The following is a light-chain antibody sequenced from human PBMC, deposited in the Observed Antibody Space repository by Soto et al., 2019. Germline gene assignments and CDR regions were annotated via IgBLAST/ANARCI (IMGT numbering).Light chain of an antibody. V-gene: IGKV3-20*01. Sequence: EIVLTQSPGTLSLSPGERATLSCRASQSVSSSYLAWYQQKPGQAPRLLIYGASSRATGIPDRFSGSGSGTDFTLTISRLEPEYFAVYYCQQYGRTFGQGTKVEIK. CDR3: QQYGRT. CDR1: QSVSSSY. J-gene: IGKJ1*01. CDR2: GAS.